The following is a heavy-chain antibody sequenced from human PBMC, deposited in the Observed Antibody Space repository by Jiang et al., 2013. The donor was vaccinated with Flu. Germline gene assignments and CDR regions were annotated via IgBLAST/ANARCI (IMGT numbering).Heavy chain of an antibody. Sequence: KPTQTLTLTCTFSGFSLSTSGMCVSWIRQPPGKALEWLALIDWDDDKYYSTSLKTRLTISKDTSKNQVVLTMTNMDPVDTATYYCARIRFGAEVWSDGMDVWGQGTTVTVSS. CDR1: GFSLSTSGMC. CDR3: ARIRFGAEVWSDGMDV. D-gene: IGHD3-16*01. V-gene: IGHV2-70*01. J-gene: IGHJ6*02. CDR2: IDWDDDK.